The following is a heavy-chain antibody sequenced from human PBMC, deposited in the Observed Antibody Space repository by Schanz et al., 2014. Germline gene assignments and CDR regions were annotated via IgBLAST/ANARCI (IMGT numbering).Heavy chain of an antibody. CDR1: GFIVSDNY. Sequence: EVQLLESGGGVVQPGRSLRLSCAASGFIVSDNYMHWVRQAPGKGLEWVSVIYSGGSTYYADSVKGRFSVSGDNSKNTLYFQLNSLRAEDTAVYYCARGGRDGIRASNYFDSWGQGTLVVVSS. D-gene: IGHD3-10*01. V-gene: IGHV3-66*01. CDR2: IYSGGST. CDR3: ARGGRDGIRASNYFDS. J-gene: IGHJ4*02.